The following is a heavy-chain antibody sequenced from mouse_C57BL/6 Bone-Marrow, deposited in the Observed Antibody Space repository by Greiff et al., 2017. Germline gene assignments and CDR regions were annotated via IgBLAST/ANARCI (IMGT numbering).Heavy chain of an antibody. Sequence: VKLMESGPGLVAPSQSLSITCTVSGFSLTSYGVDWVRQSPGKGLEWLGVIWGVGSTNYNSAHKSRLSISKDNSKSQVFLKMNSLQTDDTAMYXCASTTGGLGFAYWGQGTLVTVSA. V-gene: IGHV2-6*01. J-gene: IGHJ3*01. CDR2: IWGVGST. CDR3: ASTTGGLGFAY. D-gene: IGHD1-1*01. CDR1: GFSLTSYG.